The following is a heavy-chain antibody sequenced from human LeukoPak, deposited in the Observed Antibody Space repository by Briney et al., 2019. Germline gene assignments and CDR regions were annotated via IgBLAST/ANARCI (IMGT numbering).Heavy chain of an antibody. CDR3: AGDTHSSSWYDH. D-gene: IGHD6-19*01. CDR2: IYSGGST. V-gene: IGHV3-53*01. J-gene: IGHJ5*02. Sequence: GGSLRLSCAASGFTVSSNYMSWVRQAPGKGLEWVSVIYSGGSTYYADSVKGRFTLSRDSSRNTLYLQMNDLRVEDTAVYYCAGDTHSSSWYDHWGQGTLVTVSS. CDR1: GFTVSSNY.